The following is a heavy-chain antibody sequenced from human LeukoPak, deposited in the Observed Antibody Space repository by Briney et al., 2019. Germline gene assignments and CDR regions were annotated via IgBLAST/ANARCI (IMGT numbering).Heavy chain of an antibody. V-gene: IGHV1-69*01. CDR1: GGTFSSYA. J-gene: IGHJ4*02. CDR2: IIPIFGTA. Sequence: SVKVSCKASGGTFSSYAISWVRQAPGQGLEWMGGIIPIFGTANYAQKFQGRVTITADESTSTAYMELSSLRSEDTAVYYCARIRYYYDSSGYYYYFDYWGQGTLVTVSS. CDR3: ARIRYYYDSSGYYYYFDY. D-gene: IGHD3-22*01.